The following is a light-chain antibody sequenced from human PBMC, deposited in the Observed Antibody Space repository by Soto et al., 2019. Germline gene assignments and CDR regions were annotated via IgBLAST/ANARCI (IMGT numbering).Light chain of an antibody. CDR2: DVR. CDR1: SSDVGAYDY. J-gene: IGLJ1*01. Sequence: QSALTQPPSASGSPGQSVTISCTGTSSDVGAYDYVSWYQQHPGKAPKLMIYDVRKRPSGVPDRFSGSKSGNTASLTISGLLPEDEADYYCCSYAGNYTSSYVFGPGTKLTVL. CDR3: CSYAGNYTSSYV. V-gene: IGLV2-11*01.